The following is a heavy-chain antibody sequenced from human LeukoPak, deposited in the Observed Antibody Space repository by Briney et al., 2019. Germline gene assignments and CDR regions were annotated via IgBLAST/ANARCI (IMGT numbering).Heavy chain of an antibody. CDR2: IYSGGST. Sequence: GGSLRLSCAASEFTVSSNYMSWVRQAPGKGLEWVSVIYSGGSTYYADSVKGRFTISRDNSKNTLYLQMNSLRAEDTAVYYCARGYGSSWPFDYWGQGTLVTVSS. V-gene: IGHV3-53*01. CDR3: ARGYGSSWPFDY. J-gene: IGHJ4*02. D-gene: IGHD6-13*01. CDR1: EFTVSSNY.